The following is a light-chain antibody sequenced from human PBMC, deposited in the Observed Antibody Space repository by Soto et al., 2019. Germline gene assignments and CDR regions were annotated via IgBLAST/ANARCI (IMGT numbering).Light chain of an antibody. V-gene: IGKV3-11*01. CDR1: KSVSSY. Sequence: EIVLTQSAGTLSLSPGERATLSCRASKSVSSYLAWYQQKPGQAPRLLIYDASTRATGISAKYRGSGSGTDFTLTISSLEPEDFAVYYCQQRSHWPVTFGQGTKVEVK. J-gene: IGKJ1*01. CDR2: DAS. CDR3: QQRSHWPVT.